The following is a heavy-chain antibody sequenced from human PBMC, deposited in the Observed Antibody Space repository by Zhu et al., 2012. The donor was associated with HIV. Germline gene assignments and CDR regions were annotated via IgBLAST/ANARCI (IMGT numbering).Heavy chain of an antibody. V-gene: IGHV4-39*01. CDR3: ARLDVGPTGNYFDN. CDR2: INYSGNT. Sequence: QVQLLESGPGLVKPSETLSLTRTVSGDSITSSGYYWVWVRQPPGKGLEWIASINYSGNTYYTSSLKSRVTIFVDTSKNEFSLKLTSVTAADTAVYYCARLDVGPTGNYFDNWGQGTLVTVSS. D-gene: IGHD1-26*01. CDR1: GDSITSSGYY. J-gene: IGHJ4*02.